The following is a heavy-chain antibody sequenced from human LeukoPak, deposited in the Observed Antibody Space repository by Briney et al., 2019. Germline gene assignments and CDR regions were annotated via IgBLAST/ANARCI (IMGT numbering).Heavy chain of an antibody. V-gene: IGHV3-23*01. D-gene: IGHD4-17*01. CDR3: AKGHYDPFDY. Sequence: PGGSLRLSCAASGFTFSSYAMSWVRQAPGKGPEWVSAISGSGGSTYYADSVKGRFTISRDSSKNTLYLQMNSLRAEDTAVYYCAKGHYDPFDYWGQGTLVTVSS. CDR1: GFTFSSYA. CDR2: ISGSGGST. J-gene: IGHJ4*02.